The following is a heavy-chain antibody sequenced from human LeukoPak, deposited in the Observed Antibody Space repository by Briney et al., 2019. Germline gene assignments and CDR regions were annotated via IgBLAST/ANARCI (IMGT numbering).Heavy chain of an antibody. CDR2: IWSDGNNK. V-gene: IGHV3-33*06. Sequence: GGSLRLSCAAPGFTFRIYGMHWVRQAPGKGLEWVVVIWSDGNNKFYADSVKGRFTISRDNSKNTLYLQMSSLRVEDTAVYYCVKEKGPFNAFDIWGQGTMVTVSS. CDR3: VKEKGPFNAFDI. CDR1: GFTFRIYG. J-gene: IGHJ3*02.